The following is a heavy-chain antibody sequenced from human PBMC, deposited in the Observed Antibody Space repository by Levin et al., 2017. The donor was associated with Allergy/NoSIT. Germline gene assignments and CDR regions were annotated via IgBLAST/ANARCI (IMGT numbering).Heavy chain of an antibody. CDR2: ISYDGSNK. D-gene: IGHD4-17*01. J-gene: IGHJ4*02. CDR1: GFTFSSYA. CDR3: ARGDYEGDFDY. Sequence: PGGSLRLSCAASGFTFSSYAMHWVRQAPGKGLEWVAVISYDGSNKYYADSVKSRFTISRDNSKNTLYLQMNSLRAEDTAVYYCARGDYEGDFDYWGQGTLVTVSS. V-gene: IGHV3-30-3*01.